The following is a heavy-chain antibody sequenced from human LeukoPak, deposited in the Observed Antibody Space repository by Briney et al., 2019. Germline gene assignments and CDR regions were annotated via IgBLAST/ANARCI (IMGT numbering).Heavy chain of an antibody. Sequence: KSSETLSLTCTVSGGSISSSSYYWGWIRQPPGKGLEWIGSIYYSGSTYYNPSLKSRVTISVDTSKNQFSLKLSSVTAADTAVYYCRGGLWFGELLDYWGQGTLVTVSS. CDR1: GGSISSSSYY. J-gene: IGHJ4*02. D-gene: IGHD3-10*01. CDR2: IYYSGST. V-gene: IGHV4-39*07. CDR3: RGGLWFGELLDY.